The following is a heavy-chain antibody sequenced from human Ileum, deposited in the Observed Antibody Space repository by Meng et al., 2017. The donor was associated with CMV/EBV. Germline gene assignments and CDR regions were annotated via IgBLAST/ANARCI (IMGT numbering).Heavy chain of an antibody. Sequence: SGCDFSGHFSDWVRQAPGKGLEWVGRIRKEINSYTTEYAASVKGRFTISRDDSDYSLYLQLNSLRTDDTAVYYCAAVGVLSGFFLDYWGQGTLVTVSS. CDR2: IRKEINSYTT. V-gene: IGHV3-72*01. CDR3: AAVGVLSGFFLDY. D-gene: IGHD3-3*01. J-gene: IGHJ4*02. CDR1: GCDFSGHF.